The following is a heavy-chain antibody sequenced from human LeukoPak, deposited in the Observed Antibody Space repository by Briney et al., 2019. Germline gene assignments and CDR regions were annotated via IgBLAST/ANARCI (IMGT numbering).Heavy chain of an antibody. Sequence: SGPMLVNPTQTLTLTCTFSGFSLSTSGMRVSWIRQPPGKALEWLARIDWDDDKFYSTSLKTRLTISKDTSKNQVVLTMTNMDPVDTATYYCARNAAVAAFDYWGQGTLVTVSS. D-gene: IGHD6-19*01. CDR2: IDWDDDK. CDR1: GFSLSTSGMR. J-gene: IGHJ4*02. CDR3: ARNAAVAAFDY. V-gene: IGHV2-70*04.